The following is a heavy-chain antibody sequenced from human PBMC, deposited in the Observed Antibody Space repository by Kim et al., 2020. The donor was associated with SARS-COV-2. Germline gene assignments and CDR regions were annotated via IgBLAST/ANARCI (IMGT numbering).Heavy chain of an antibody. CDR2: IKQEGSEK. D-gene: IGHD2-15*01. J-gene: IGHJ4*02. V-gene: IGHV3-7*03. Sequence: GGSLRLSCAASGFTFSSYWMSWVRQAPGKGMEWVANIKQEGSEKYYVDSVKGRFTISRDNAKNSLYLQMNSLRAEDTAVYYCARESVAATEDYWGQGTLVTVSS. CDR1: GFTFSSYW. CDR3: ARESVAATEDY.